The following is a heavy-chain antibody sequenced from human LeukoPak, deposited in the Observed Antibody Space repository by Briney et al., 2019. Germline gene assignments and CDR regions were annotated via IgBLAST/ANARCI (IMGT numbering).Heavy chain of an antibody. Sequence: GGSLRLSCAASGFTFDDYAMHWVRQAPGKCLEWVSGISWNSGSIGYADSVKGRFTISRDNAKNSLYLQMNSLRAEDTALYYCAKDTLYDSSGYQGAFDIWGQGTMVTVSS. CDR1: GFTFDDYA. CDR2: ISWNSGSI. V-gene: IGHV3-9*01. J-gene: IGHJ3*02. D-gene: IGHD3-22*01. CDR3: AKDTLYDSSGYQGAFDI.